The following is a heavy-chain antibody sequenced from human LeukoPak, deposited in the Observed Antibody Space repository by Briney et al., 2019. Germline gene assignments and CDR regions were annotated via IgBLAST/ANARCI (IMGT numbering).Heavy chain of an antibody. J-gene: IGHJ4*02. Sequence: GGSLRLSCALSGFTVTDNYMSWVRPAPGKGLQWVSVVYPDGRTYYAHSAKGRFTISRDNSRNTLLLQLNPLKAGATAVYYCARTIPVYGDYDYWGQGTLVTVSS. CDR1: GFTVTDNY. D-gene: IGHD4-17*01. CDR3: ARTIPVYGDYDY. CDR2: VYPDGRT. V-gene: IGHV3-53*01.